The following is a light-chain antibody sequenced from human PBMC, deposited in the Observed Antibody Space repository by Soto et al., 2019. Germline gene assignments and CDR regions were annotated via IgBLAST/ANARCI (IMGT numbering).Light chain of an antibody. Sequence: EIVLTQSPGTLSFSPVERSTLSLRASQSVSSSYLAWYQQKPGQAPRLLIYGASSRATGIPDRFSGSGSGTDFTLTISRLEPEDFAVYYCQQYGSSPTTFGQGTRLEIK. V-gene: IGKV3-20*01. CDR2: GAS. CDR3: QQYGSSPTT. J-gene: IGKJ5*01. CDR1: QSVSSSY.